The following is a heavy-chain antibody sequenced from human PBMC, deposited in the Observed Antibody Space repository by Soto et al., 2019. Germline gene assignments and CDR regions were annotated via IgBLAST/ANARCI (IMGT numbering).Heavy chain of an antibody. Sequence: QVQLVQSGAEVKKPGSSVKVSCKTSGVSFNNNGIGWVRQAPGHGLKWMGGVSPPFRTSNYARKFQGRISITEDASTGTVNMELSSLTSEDTAQYYCARVLYYGSGSYSPYGMDVWGQGTTVTVSS. CDR3: ARVLYYGSGSYSPYGMDV. CDR1: GVSFNNNG. D-gene: IGHD3-10*01. J-gene: IGHJ6*02. V-gene: IGHV1-69*01. CDR2: VSPPFRTS.